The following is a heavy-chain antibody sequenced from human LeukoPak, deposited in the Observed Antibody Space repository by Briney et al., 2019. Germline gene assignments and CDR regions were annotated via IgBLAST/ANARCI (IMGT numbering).Heavy chain of an antibody. J-gene: IGHJ4*02. CDR2: IYDSGST. Sequence: PSETLSLTCTVSGGSISNNYWSWIRQPPEKGLEWIGYIYDSGSTNYNPSLKRRLTISVDTSKNQSSLKLSSVTAADTAVYYCATRVVPAAWGYWGQGILVIVSS. CDR1: GGSISNNY. D-gene: IGHD2-2*01. CDR3: ATRVVPAAWGY. V-gene: IGHV4-59*12.